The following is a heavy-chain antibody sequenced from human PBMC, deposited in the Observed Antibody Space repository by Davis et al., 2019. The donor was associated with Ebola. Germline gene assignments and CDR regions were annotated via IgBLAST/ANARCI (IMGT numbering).Heavy chain of an antibody. V-gene: IGHV5-51*01. J-gene: IGHJ4*02. CDR1: GYSFSSYW. D-gene: IGHD3-3*01. CDR3: ARFLEWKADY. CDR2: IYPGDSDT. Sequence: GESLKISCKGSGYSFSSYWIAWVRQMPGKGLEWMGIIYPGDSDTRYSPSFQGQVTISADKSITTAYLQWSSLKASDTAMYYCARFLEWKADYWGQGTLVTVSS.